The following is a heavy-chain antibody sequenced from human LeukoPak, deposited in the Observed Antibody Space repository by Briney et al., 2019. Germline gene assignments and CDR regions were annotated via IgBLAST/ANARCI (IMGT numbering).Heavy chain of an antibody. CDR3: AKGYCSSISCLVDY. CDR1: GFTFDDYA. J-gene: IGHJ4*02. Sequence: PGRSLRLSCAASGFTFDDYAMHWVRQAPGKGLEWVSGISWNSGSRGYAESVKGRFTISRDNAKNSLYLQMNSLRAEDTALYYCAKGYCSSISCLVDYWGQGTLVTVSS. V-gene: IGHV3-9*01. CDR2: ISWNSGSR. D-gene: IGHD2-2*01.